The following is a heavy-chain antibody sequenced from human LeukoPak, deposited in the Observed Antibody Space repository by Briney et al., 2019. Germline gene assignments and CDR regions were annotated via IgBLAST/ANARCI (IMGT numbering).Heavy chain of an antibody. J-gene: IGHJ5*02. CDR2: IYYSGST. D-gene: IGHD1-26*01. Sequence: RTSETLSLTCTVSGGSVSSGSYYWSWIRQPPGKGLEWIGYIYYSGSTNYNPSLKSRVTISVDTSKNQFSLKLSSVTAADTAVYYCASNLSGSYYNWFDPWGQGTLVTVSS. CDR3: ASNLSGSYYNWFDP. CDR1: GGSVSSGSYY. V-gene: IGHV4-61*01.